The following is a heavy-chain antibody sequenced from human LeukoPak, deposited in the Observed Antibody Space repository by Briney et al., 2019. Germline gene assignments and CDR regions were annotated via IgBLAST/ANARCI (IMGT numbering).Heavy chain of an antibody. D-gene: IGHD1-20*01. CDR2: ISACNGNT. J-gene: IGHJ5*02. V-gene: IGHV1-18*01. CDR1: GYTLTSYG. Sequence: ASVKVSCKASGYTLTSYGISWVRQAPGQGLEWMGWISACNGNTNYAQKLQGRATMTTDTSTSTAYMELRSLRSDDTAVYYCARDRRAGPRRYNWNQNRENWFDPWGQGTLVTVSS. CDR3: ARDRRAGPRRYNWNQNRENWFDP.